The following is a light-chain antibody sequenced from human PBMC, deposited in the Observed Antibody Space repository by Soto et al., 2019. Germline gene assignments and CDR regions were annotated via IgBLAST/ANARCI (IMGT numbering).Light chain of an antibody. J-gene: IGKJ1*01. V-gene: IGKV1-5*01. CDR2: DAS. Sequence: DIQMTQSPSTLSASVGDRVTITCRASQSISSRLAWYPQKPGKAPKLLIYDASSLESGVPSRFSGSGSGTEFTLTISSLQPDYFATYYCQQYNSYPCTFGQGTKVEIK. CDR1: QSISSR. CDR3: QQYNSYPCT.